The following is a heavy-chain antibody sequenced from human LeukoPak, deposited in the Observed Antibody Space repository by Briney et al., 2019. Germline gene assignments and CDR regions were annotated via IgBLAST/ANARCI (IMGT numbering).Heavy chain of an antibody. Sequence: GGSLRLSCAASGFTFSSYAMSWVRQAPGRGLEWVSAISGSGGSTYYADSVKGRFTISRDNSKNTLYLQMNSLRAEDTAVYYCAKTDGDYSALRGYFDYWGQGTLVTVSS. D-gene: IGHD4-17*01. CDR3: AKTDGDYSALRGYFDY. J-gene: IGHJ4*02. CDR2: ISGSGGST. CDR1: GFTFSSYA. V-gene: IGHV3-23*01.